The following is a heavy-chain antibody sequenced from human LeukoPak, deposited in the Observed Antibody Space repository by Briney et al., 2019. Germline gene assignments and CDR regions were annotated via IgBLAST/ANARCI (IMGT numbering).Heavy chain of an antibody. CDR3: ARVEYQLLYRDYYYYMDV. Sequence: GGSLRLSCAASGFTFSSYSMNWVRQAPGKGLEWVSSISSSSSDIYYADSVKGRFTISRDTAKNSLYLQMNRLRAEDTAVYYCARVEYQLLYRDYYYYMDVWGKGTTVTVSS. J-gene: IGHJ6*03. D-gene: IGHD2-2*02. CDR2: ISSSSSDI. V-gene: IGHV3-21*01. CDR1: GFTFSSYS.